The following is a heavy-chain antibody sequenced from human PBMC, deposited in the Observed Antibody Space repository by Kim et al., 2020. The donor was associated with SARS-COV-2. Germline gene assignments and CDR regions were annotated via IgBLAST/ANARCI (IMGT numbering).Heavy chain of an antibody. V-gene: IGHV1-69*04. CDR3: ARDTTGPWVAFDI. Sequence: SVKVSCKASGGTFSSYAISWVRQAPGQGLEWMGRIIPILGIANYAQKFQGRVTITADKSTSTAYMELSSLRSEDTAVYYCARDTTGPWVAFDIWGQGTMVTVSS. CDR2: IIPILGIA. CDR1: GGTFSSYA. J-gene: IGHJ3*02. D-gene: IGHD1-1*01.